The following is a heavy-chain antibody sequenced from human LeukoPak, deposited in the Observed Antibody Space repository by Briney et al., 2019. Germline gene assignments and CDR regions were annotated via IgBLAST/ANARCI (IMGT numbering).Heavy chain of an antibody. CDR1: GFTFSSYA. Sequence: GGSLRLSCAASGFTFSSYAMSWVRQAPGKGLEWVSAISGSGGSTYYADSVKGRFTISRDNSKNTLYLQMNSLRAEDTAVYYCAKNGEVVPAAMIDYWGQGTLVTVSP. J-gene: IGHJ4*02. D-gene: IGHD2-2*01. CDR3: AKNGEVVPAAMIDY. CDR2: ISGSGGST. V-gene: IGHV3-23*01.